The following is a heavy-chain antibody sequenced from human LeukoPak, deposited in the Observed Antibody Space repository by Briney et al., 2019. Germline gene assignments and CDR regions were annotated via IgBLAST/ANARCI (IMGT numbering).Heavy chain of an antibody. CDR3: ARTTEGGYTYDYIYYYYMDV. Sequence: SETLSLTCTVSGGSINSYYWSWIRQSPGKGLEWIGYIYYSGSTNYNPSLKSRVTMSVDMSKNQFSLKLRSVTAADTAVYYCARTTEGGYTYDYIYYYYMDVWGKGTTVTISS. CDR2: IYYSGST. V-gene: IGHV4-59*01. J-gene: IGHJ6*03. D-gene: IGHD5-18*01. CDR1: GGSINSYY.